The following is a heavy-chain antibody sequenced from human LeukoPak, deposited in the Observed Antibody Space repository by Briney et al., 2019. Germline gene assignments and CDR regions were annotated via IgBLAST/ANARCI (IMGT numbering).Heavy chain of an antibody. CDR2: ISGSGSGGST. Sequence: PGWGVTLSCPACGCTFSSYGMHGVRQAPGKGGEWVSNISGSGSGGSTYYAHSVKGRFTISRDNSKNTLYLQMNSLRAEDTAVYYCAKSGYNRFDYWGQGTLVTVYS. CDR1: GCTFSSYG. J-gene: IGHJ4*02. CDR3: AKSGYNRFDY. V-gene: IGHV3-23*01. D-gene: IGHD5-24*01.